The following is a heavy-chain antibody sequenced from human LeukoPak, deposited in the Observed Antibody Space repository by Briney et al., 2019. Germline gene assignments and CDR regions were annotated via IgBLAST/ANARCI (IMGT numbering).Heavy chain of an antibody. Sequence: GGSLRPSCAASGFTFSIYAMSWVRQAPGKGLEWVSAISGTDDSTYYADSVKGRFTISRDNSKNTLYLQINSLRAEDTALYYCAKDRTSGWYAPFDYWGQGTLVTVSS. V-gene: IGHV3-23*01. J-gene: IGHJ4*02. CDR3: AKDRTSGWYAPFDY. CDR1: GFTFSIYA. CDR2: ISGTDDST. D-gene: IGHD6-19*01.